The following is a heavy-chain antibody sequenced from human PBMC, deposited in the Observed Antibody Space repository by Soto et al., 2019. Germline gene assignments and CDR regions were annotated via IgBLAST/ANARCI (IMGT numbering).Heavy chain of an antibody. D-gene: IGHD1-26*01. CDR3: TTFMVLLGAPGWGRPMDV. CDR2: ISASGGTT. Sequence: VQLLESGGGLEQPGGSLRLSCAASGFTFSSYAMSWARQAPGKGLEWVSFISASGGTTYYVDSVKGRFTISREASKNPLYLQMNSLRAEDTAIYYCTTFMVLLGAPGWGRPMDVWGQGTAVTVSS. V-gene: IGHV3-23*01. J-gene: IGHJ6*02. CDR1: GFTFSSYA.